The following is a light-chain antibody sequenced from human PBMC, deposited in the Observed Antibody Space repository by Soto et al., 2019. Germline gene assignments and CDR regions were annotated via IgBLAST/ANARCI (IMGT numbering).Light chain of an antibody. V-gene: IGKV3-20*01. CDR3: QQYGTPPYT. CDR1: QSVSGSY. CDR2: GAS. J-gene: IGKJ2*01. Sequence: EIVLTQSPGTLSLSPGERATLSCRASQSVSGSYLAWYQQKPGQAPRLLIYGASSRATGIPDRFSGSGSGTDFTLTSSRREPEDVAVYYWQQYGTPPYTFGQGTKLEIK.